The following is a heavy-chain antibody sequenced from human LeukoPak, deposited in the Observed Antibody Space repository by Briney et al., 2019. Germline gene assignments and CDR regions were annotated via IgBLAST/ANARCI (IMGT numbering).Heavy chain of an antibody. Sequence: PGGSLSLSCAVSGFTFSDHYMDWVRQAPGKGLEWVARSTDKGDSYTTEYAASVKGRFTISRDDSKNFLNLQMNSLKTEDTALYYCVREGRGFDYWGQGTQVTVSP. J-gene: IGHJ4*02. CDR2: STDKGDSYTT. CDR1: GFTFSDHY. D-gene: IGHD3-10*01. CDR3: VREGRGFDY. V-gene: IGHV3-72*01.